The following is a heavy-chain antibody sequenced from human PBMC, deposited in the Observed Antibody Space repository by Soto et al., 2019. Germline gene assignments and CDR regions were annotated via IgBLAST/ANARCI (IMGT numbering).Heavy chain of an antibody. J-gene: IGHJ4*02. CDR3: ARMQENCGGGSCYSKFDY. CDR1: GYTFTGYY. Sequence: QVQLVQSGAEVKKPGASVNVSCKASGYTFTGYYIHWVRQAPGQGLEWMGWINPNSGGTKYAPKFQGRVTVTSDTSISTTYMELSGLRSDDTAVYYCARMQENCGGGSCYSKFDYWGQGTLVTVSS. D-gene: IGHD2-15*01. CDR2: INPNSGGT. V-gene: IGHV1-2*02.